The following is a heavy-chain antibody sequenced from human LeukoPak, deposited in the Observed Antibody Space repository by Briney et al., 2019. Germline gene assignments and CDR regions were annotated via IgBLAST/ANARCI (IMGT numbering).Heavy chain of an antibody. J-gene: IGHJ4*02. V-gene: IGHV5-51*01. CDR1: GYSFTSYW. Sequence: GESLKISCKGSGYSFTSYWIGWVRQMPGKGLEWMGIIYPGASDTRYSPSFQGQVTISADKSISTAYLQWSSLKASDTAMYYCARQYYYDSSGYFYYFDYWGQGTLVTVSS. CDR2: IYPGASDT. CDR3: ARQYYYDSSGYFYYFDY. D-gene: IGHD3-22*01.